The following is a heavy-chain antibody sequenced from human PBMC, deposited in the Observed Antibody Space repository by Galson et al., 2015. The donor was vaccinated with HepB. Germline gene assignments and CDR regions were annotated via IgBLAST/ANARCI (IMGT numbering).Heavy chain of an antibody. CDR3: VKTMIGYNWNLWHNAFDI. CDR1: GFTFSSYA. Sequence: SLRLSCAASGFTFSSYAMHWVRQAPGKGLEYVSAISSNGGSTYYADSVKGRFTISRDNSKNTLYLQMSSLRAEDTAVYYCVKTMIGYNWNLWHNAFDIWGQGTMVTVSS. J-gene: IGHJ3*02. CDR2: ISSNGGST. D-gene: IGHD1-20*01. V-gene: IGHV3-64D*06.